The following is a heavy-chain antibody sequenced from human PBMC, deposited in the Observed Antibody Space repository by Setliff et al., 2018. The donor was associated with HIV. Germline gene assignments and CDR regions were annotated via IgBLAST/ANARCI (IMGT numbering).Heavy chain of an antibody. J-gene: IGHJ4*02. D-gene: IGHD3-22*01. Sequence: PGGSLRLSCAASGFSFSNYWMNWVRQAPGKGLEWVANIKEDGSDKYYADSAKGRFTISRDNAKNSLYLQMNSLRAEDTAVYYCARGPYYYDSSGPFDYWGQGTLVTVSS. CDR1: GFSFSNYW. CDR3: ARGPYYYDSSGPFDY. CDR2: IKEDGSDK. V-gene: IGHV3-7*01.